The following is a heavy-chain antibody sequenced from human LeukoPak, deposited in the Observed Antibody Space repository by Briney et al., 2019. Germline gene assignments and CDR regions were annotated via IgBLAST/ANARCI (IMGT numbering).Heavy chain of an antibody. J-gene: IGHJ6*03. V-gene: IGHV3-48*03. Sequence: GGSLRLSCAASGFTFSSYEMNWVRQAPGKGLEWVSYISSSGSTIYYADSVKGRFTISRDNAKNSLYLQMNSLRAEDTALYYCARDPMDYYYYYYMDVWGKGTTVTVPS. CDR2: ISSSGSTI. CDR1: GFTFSSYE. CDR3: ARDPMDYYYYYYMDV.